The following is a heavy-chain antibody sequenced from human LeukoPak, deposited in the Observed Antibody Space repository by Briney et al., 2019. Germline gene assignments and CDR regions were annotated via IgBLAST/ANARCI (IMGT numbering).Heavy chain of an antibody. J-gene: IGHJ3*02. D-gene: IGHD4-23*01. CDR2: IKQDGSEK. V-gene: IGHV3-7*01. Sequence: GGSLRLSCAASGFTFSSYWMSWVRQAPGKGLEWVANIKQDGSEKYYVDSVKGRFTISRDNAKNSLYLQMNSLRAEDTAVYYCAGDRPYGGNSKVTGFTDAFDIWGQGTMVTVSS. CDR3: AGDRPYGGNSKVTGFTDAFDI. CDR1: GFTFSSYW.